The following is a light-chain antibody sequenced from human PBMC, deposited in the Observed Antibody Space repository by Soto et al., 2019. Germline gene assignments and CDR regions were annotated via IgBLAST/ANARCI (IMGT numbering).Light chain of an antibody. CDR3: QQYNNWPYT. J-gene: IGKJ2*01. CDR2: GAS. CDR1: QSVSSN. Sequence: EIVMPQSPSTLSVSPGERANLSCRASQSVSSNLAWYQQKPGQAPRLLIYGASTRATGIPARFSGSGSGTEFTLTISSLQSEDFAVYYCQQYNNWPYTIGQGTKLEIK. V-gene: IGKV3-15*01.